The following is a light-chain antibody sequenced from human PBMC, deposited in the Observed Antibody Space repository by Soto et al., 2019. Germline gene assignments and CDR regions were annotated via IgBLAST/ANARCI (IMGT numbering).Light chain of an antibody. CDR2: DAF. Sequence: EIVMTQSPATLSVSPGGRATLSCRASQSISDTLAWYQQKPGQAPRLLIYDAFIRATGIPTRFSGSESGTDFTLTISSLEPEDFAVYYCQQRSNWPPTWTFGQGTKVDIK. CDR1: QSISDT. J-gene: IGKJ1*01. CDR3: QQRSNWPPTWT. V-gene: IGKV3-11*01.